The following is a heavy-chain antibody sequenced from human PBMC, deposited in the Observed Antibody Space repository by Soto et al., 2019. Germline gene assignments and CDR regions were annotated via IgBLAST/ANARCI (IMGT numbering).Heavy chain of an antibody. Sequence: SETLSLTCYFSDGSIISHYWSWIRQPPGKGLEWIGYVYNSGNTYYNPSLGSRITITVDTSRNQISLKMWSVTAADTAVYYCSRPNQGDYAFDIWGPGTMVTVAS. CDR2: VYNSGNT. CDR1: DGSIISHY. J-gene: IGHJ3*02. CDR3: SRPNQGDYAFDI. V-gene: IGHV4-59*11. D-gene: IGHD2-21*02.